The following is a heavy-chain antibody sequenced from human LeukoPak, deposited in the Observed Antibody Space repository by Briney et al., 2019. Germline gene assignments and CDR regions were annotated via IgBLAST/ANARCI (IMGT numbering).Heavy chain of an antibody. V-gene: IGHV1-69*13. CDR1: GGTFSSYA. Sequence: ASVKVSCKASGGTFSSYAISWVRQASGQGLEWMGGIIPIFGTANYAQKFQGRVTITADESTSTAYMELSSLRSEDTAVYYCARDSYGGQNYFDYWGQGTLVTVSS. CDR3: ARDSYGGQNYFDY. CDR2: IIPIFGTA. D-gene: IGHD4-23*01. J-gene: IGHJ4*02.